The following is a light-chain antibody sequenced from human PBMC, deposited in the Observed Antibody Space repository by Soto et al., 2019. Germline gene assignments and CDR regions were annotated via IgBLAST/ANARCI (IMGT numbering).Light chain of an antibody. CDR2: AAS. CDR3: QQYDISPWT. CDR1: QGISNY. J-gene: IGKJ1*01. V-gene: IGKV1-27*01. Sequence: IHMTHAPSSLSASVGYRVTITCPASQGISNYLSWYQQKPGKVPKLLIYAASTLQSGVPSRFSGSGSGTDFTLTIIRLEPEDFAVYYCQQYDISPWTFGQGTKVDIK.